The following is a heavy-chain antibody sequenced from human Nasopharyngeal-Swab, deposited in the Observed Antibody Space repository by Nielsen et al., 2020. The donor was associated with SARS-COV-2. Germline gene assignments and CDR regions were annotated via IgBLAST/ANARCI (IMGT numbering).Heavy chain of an antibody. CDR2: FDPADGKT. CDR3: ATDLYDQDGTVYYLNTFHI. CDR1: GYSVNELS. D-gene: IGHD3-9*01. V-gene: IGHV1-24*01. J-gene: IGHJ3*02. Sequence: ASVQVSCKVSGYSVNELSMHWVRHAPGKGLEWMGGFDPADGKTVYAQTFKGRVTMTEDTSTDTFYLDLSSLRSEDTAVYYCATDLYDQDGTVYYLNTFHIWGQGTMVTVSS.